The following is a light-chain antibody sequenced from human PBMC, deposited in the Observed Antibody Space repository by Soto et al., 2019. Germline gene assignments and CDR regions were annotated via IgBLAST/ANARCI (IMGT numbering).Light chain of an antibody. Sequence: DIQMTQSPSSLSASVGDRVTITCRASQSISNYLAWYQQKPGKAPNLLIYAASTLQSGVPSRFSGSGSGTDFTLTISSLQPEDFATYYCQQLDSYPITFGQGTRLEIK. J-gene: IGKJ5*01. CDR2: AAS. CDR3: QQLDSYPIT. CDR1: QSISNY. V-gene: IGKV1-9*01.